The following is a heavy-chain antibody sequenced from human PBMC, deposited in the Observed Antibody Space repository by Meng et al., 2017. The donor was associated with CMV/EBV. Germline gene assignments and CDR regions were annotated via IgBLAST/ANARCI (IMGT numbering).Heavy chain of an antibody. J-gene: IGHJ3*02. CDR3: ARDNRKGQQLVRAFDI. V-gene: IGHV3-48*03. D-gene: IGHD6-13*01. CDR1: GFTFSSYE. Sequence: GESLKISCAASGFTFSSYEMNWVRQAPGKGLEWVSYISSSGSTIYYADFVKGRFTISRDNAKNSLYLQMNSLGAEDTAVYYCARDNRKGQQLVRAFDIWGQGTMVTVSS. CDR2: ISSSGSTI.